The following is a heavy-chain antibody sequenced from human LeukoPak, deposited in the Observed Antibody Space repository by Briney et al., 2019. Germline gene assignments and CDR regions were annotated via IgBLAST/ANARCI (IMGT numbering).Heavy chain of an antibody. CDR2: INHSGST. Sequence: SETLSLTCTVSGGSISSGASDWGWIRQHPKRGLEWVGYINHSGSTYYNPSLGSRVTMSVDTSKTQFSLKLSSVTAAGSAVYYCARAARQGFTMIVVPFFYFDLWGRGTLVTVSS. CDR3: ARAARQGFTMIVVPFFYFDL. V-gene: IGHV4-31*03. D-gene: IGHD3-22*01. J-gene: IGHJ2*01. CDR1: GGSISSGASD.